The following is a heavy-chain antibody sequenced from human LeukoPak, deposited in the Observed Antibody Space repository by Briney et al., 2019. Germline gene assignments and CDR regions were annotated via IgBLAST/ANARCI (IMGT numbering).Heavy chain of an antibody. D-gene: IGHD6-19*01. CDR3: AKDRLNIAVAGTCYFDY. CDR2: IRYDGSNK. Sequence: GGSLRLSCAASGFTFSSYWMSWVRQAPGKGLEWVAFIRYDGSNKYYADSVKGRFTISRDNSKNTLYLQMNSLRAEDTAVYYCAKDRLNIAVAGTCYFDYWGQGTLVNVSS. V-gene: IGHV3-30*02. J-gene: IGHJ4*02. CDR1: GFTFSSYW.